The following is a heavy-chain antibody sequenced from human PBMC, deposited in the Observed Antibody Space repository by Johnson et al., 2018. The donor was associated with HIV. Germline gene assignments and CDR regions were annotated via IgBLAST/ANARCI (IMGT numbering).Heavy chain of an antibody. V-gene: IGHV3-30*04. CDR1: GFTFSSYA. CDR2: ISYDGSNK. Sequence: QVQLVESGGGVVQPGRSLRLSCAASGFTFSSYAMHWVRQAPGKGLEWVAVISYDGSNKYYADSVKGRFTISRDNSKNTLYLQMNSLGAEDTAVYYCARFGDMATSFHGFDIWGQGTMVTVSS. CDR3: ARFGDMATSFHGFDI. D-gene: IGHD5-24*01. J-gene: IGHJ3*02.